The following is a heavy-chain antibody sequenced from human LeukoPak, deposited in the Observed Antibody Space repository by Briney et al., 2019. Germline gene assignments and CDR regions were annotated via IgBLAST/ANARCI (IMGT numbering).Heavy chain of an antibody. V-gene: IGHV4-34*08. CDR3: ATRTGEYYYDSSGYYYYFDY. D-gene: IGHD3-22*01. Sequence: GSLRLSCAASGFTFSSYAMSWVRQPPGKGLEWIGEINHSGSTNYNPSLKSRVTISVDTSKNQFSLKLSSVTAADTAVYYCATRTGEYYYDSSGYYYYFDYWGQGTLVTVSS. J-gene: IGHJ4*02. CDR2: INHSGST. CDR1: GFTFSSYA.